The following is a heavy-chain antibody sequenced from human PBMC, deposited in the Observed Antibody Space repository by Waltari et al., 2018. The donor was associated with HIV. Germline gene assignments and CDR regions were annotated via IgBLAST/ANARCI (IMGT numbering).Heavy chain of an antibody. V-gene: IGHV4-39*02. D-gene: IGHD4-17*01. CDR1: GPSISIASHY. Sequence: QVQLQESGPGLVKPSETLSLTCTVSGPSISIASHYWGWVRQPPGKGLEWIGNIFYSGNTYYNPSLKSRVTISIDTSKKHFSLKLTSVTAADTAVYYCARRGGATVTSYYYYGLDVWGQGTTVTVSS. J-gene: IGHJ6*02. CDR2: IFYSGNT. CDR3: ARRGGATVTSYYYYGLDV.